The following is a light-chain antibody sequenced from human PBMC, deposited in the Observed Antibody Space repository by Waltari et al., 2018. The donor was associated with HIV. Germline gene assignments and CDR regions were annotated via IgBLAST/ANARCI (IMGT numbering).Light chain of an antibody. J-gene: IGKJ1*01. V-gene: IGKV3-20*01. Sequence: EIVLTQSPGTLSLSPGERATLSCRATQSVSSSYLAWYQQKPGHAPRLLIYGASSRATGIPDRFSGSGSGTDFTLTISRLEPEDFAVYYCQQYANSRTFGQGTKVEIK. CDR3: QQYANSRT. CDR2: GAS. CDR1: QSVSSSY.